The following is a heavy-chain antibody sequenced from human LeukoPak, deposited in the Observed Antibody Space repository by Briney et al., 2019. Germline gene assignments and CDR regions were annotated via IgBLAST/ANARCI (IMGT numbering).Heavy chain of an antibody. Sequence: SGGSLRLSCVASGFTFSSYAMHWVRQAPGKGLEWVAVISYDGSNKYYADSVRGRFTISRDNSKNTLYLQMNSLRAEDTAVYYCARDLIRRFGELLSDYYYYYGMDVWGQGTTVTVSS. CDR1: GFTFSSYA. V-gene: IGHV3-30-3*01. CDR2: ISYDGSNK. CDR3: ARDLIRRFGELLSDYYYYYGMDV. D-gene: IGHD3-10*01. J-gene: IGHJ6*02.